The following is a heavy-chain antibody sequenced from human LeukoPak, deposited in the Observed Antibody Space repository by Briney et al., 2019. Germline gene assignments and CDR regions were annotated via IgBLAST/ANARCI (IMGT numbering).Heavy chain of an antibody. CDR2: ISSSRSYT. Sequence: PGGSLRLSCAASGFTFTAYNMNWVRQAPGKGLEWVSSISSSRSYTYYADSVKGRFTISRDNAKKSLFLQMNSLRAEDTAVYYCARGAPYYYGTSGLGGRGQGTLVTVSP. J-gene: IGHJ4*02. CDR1: GFTFTAYN. V-gene: IGHV3-21*01. D-gene: IGHD3-22*01. CDR3: ARGAPYYYGTSGLGG.